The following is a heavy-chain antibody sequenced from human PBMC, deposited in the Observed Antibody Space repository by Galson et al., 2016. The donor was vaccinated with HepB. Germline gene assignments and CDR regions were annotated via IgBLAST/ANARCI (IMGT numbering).Heavy chain of an antibody. CDR1: GGSINSNRHY. J-gene: IGHJ4*02. V-gene: IGHV4-39*06. D-gene: IGHD5-18*01. Sequence: SETLSLTCTVSGGSINSNRHYWGWIRQPPGKGLEWIASMYYTGSTHYNTSLKSRLTLSIDSSKNHFTLKLSSVTAADTAIYFCATDTVDTPMVYDYWGQGALVVVSS. CDR3: ATDTVDTPMVYDY. CDR2: MYYTGST.